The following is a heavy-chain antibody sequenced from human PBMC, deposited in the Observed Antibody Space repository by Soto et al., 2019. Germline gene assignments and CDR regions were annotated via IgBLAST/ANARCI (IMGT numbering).Heavy chain of an antibody. Sequence: QVQLQQWGAGLLKPSETLSLTCAVYGGSFSGYYWSWIRQPPGKGLEWIGEINHSGSTNYNPSLKSRVPISVDPSKNQFSLKLSSVTAADTAVYYCARGRLTGPSYDYVWGSYRPGVWGQGTLVTVSS. CDR2: INHSGST. V-gene: IGHV4-34*01. CDR3: ARGRLTGPSYDYVWGSYRPGV. CDR1: GGSFSGYY. J-gene: IGHJ4*02. D-gene: IGHD3-16*02.